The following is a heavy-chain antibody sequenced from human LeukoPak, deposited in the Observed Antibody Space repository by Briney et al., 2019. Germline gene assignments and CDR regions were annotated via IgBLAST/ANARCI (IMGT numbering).Heavy chain of an antibody. V-gene: IGHV3-23*01. CDR3: AKDSSVPYGITE. CDR2: ISPSDGNT. J-gene: IGHJ4*02. D-gene: IGHD4-17*01. CDR1: GFTFGDYA. Sequence: PGGSLRLSCSGSGFTFGDYAMSWVRQAPGKGLEWVSAISPSDGNTFYADSVKGRFTISRDNSKNTLSLQMNSLRAEDTALYYCAKDSSVPYGITEWGQGTLVTVSS.